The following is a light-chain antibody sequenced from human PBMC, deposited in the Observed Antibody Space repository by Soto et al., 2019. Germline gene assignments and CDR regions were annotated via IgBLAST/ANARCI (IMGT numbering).Light chain of an antibody. CDR3: LSYDNSLRGIYV. J-gene: IGLJ1*01. CDR2: GNN. V-gene: IGLV1-40*01. CDR1: SSNIGAGYD. Sequence: QSVLTQPPSVSGAPGQRVTISCTGSSSNIGAGYDVHWYQQLPGTAPKLLIYGNNNRPSGVPDRFSGSKSGTSASLAITGLQADDEAAYYCLSYDNSLRGIYVFGTATKLTVL.